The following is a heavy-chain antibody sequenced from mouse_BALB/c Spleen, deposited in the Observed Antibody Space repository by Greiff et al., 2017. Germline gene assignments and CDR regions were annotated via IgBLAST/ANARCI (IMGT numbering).Heavy chain of an antibody. CDR1: GFNIKDTY. Sequence: VQLQQSGAELVKPGASVKLSFTASGFNIKDTYMHWVKQRPEHGLEWIGRIDPANGNTKYDPKFQGKATITADTSSNTAYLQLSSLTSEDTAVYYCASPWFAYWGQGTLVTVSA. CDR2: IDPANGNT. V-gene: IGHV14-3*02. CDR3: ASPWFAY. J-gene: IGHJ3*01.